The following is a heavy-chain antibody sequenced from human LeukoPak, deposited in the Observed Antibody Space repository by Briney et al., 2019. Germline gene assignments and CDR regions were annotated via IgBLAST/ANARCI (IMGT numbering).Heavy chain of an antibody. CDR2: INPNSGGT. Sequence: GASVKVSCKASGYTFTGYYMHWVRQAPGQGLEWMGRINPNSGGTNYAQKFQGRVTMTRDTSISTAYMELSRLRSDDTAVYYCAREYYDFWSGYVYYYYGMDVWGQGTTVTVSS. CDR1: GYTFTGYY. V-gene: IGHV1-2*06. CDR3: AREYYDFWSGYVYYYYGMDV. D-gene: IGHD3-3*01. J-gene: IGHJ6*02.